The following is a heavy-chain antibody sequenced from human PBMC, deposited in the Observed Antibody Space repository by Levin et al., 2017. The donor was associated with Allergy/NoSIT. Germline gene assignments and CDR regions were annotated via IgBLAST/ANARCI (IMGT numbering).Heavy chain of an antibody. CDR2: IYWNGDQ. CDR1: GFSLSTRGVG. V-gene: IGHV2-5*01. D-gene: IGHD1-26*01. Sequence: SGPTLVKPTQTLTLTCTFSGFSLSTRGVGVGWIRQAPGKAPEWLAVIYWNGDQRYSPSLKSRLTITKDTSKNQVVLKVTNMDPVDTAKYHCAQRIVGPVSDWFDPWGQGTLVTVSS. J-gene: IGHJ5*02. CDR3: AQRIVGPVSDWFDP.